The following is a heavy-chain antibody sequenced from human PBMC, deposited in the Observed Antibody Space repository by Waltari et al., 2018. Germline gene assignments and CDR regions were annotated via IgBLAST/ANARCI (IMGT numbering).Heavy chain of an antibody. CDR2: ISSSSAYK. CDR3: VRENCSVTSCFKHFDY. D-gene: IGHD2-2*01. V-gene: IGHV3-21*05. CDR1: GLSFGTYN. J-gene: IGHJ4*02. Sequence: EGQLVESGGGLVKPGGSLRLSCAASGLSFGTYNMTWVRQAPGKGVEWGSYISSSSAYKYYADSVKGRFAISRDNAKNLLFLQMNSLRADDTAVYYCVRENCSVTSCFKHFDYWGRGILVTVSS.